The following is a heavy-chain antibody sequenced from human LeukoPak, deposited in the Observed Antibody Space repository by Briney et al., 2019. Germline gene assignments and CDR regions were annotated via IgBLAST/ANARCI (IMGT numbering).Heavy chain of an antibody. V-gene: IGHV4-39*07. CDR2: IYYSGST. J-gene: IGHJ4*02. CDR1: GGSISSSSYY. D-gene: IGHD6-6*01. Sequence: PSETLSLTCTVSGGSISSSSYYWGWIRQPPGKGLEWIGSIYYSGSTYYNPSLKSRVTISVDKSKNQFSLKLSSVTAADTAVYYCASRSSSSDYWGQGTLVTVSS. CDR3: ASRSSSSDY.